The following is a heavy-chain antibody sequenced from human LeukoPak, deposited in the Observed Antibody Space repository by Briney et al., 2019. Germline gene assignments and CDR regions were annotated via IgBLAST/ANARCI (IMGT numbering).Heavy chain of an antibody. Sequence: QAGGSLRLSCAASGFTFSSYGMHWVRQTPGKGLEWVAVVSYDGSTIYYADSVKGRFTISRDNSKNTLHLEMNSLRVEDTAVYYCVRRSPAGCLDYWGQGTLVTVSS. CDR2: VSYDGSTI. J-gene: IGHJ4*02. CDR1: GFTFSSYG. D-gene: IGHD6-13*01. V-gene: IGHV3-30*19. CDR3: VRRSPAGCLDY.